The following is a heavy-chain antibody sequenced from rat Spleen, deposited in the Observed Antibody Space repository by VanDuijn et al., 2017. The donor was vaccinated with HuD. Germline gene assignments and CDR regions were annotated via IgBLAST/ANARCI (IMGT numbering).Heavy chain of an antibody. CDR3: ARVILAY. CDR1: GFTFSDYY. J-gene: IGHJ3*01. V-gene: IGHV5-29*01. Sequence: EVQLVESDGGLVQPGRSLKLSCAASGFTFSDYYMAWVRQAPTKGLEWVATISFDGSGTYYRDSVKGRFTISRDNAKSTLYLQMDSLRSEDTATYYCARVILAYWGQGTLVTVSS. CDR2: ISFDGSGT.